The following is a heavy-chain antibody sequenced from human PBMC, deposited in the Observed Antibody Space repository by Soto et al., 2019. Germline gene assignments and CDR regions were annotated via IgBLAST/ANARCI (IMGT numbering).Heavy chain of an antibody. V-gene: IGHV3-23*01. CDR2: ISGSGDST. D-gene: IGHD3-10*01. CDR3: AKALYGGFTY. Sequence: EVRLSESGGGLVQPGGSLRLSCAASGFTFSVYAMSWVRQAPGKGLEWVSGISGSGDSTHYADSVKGRFTVSRDNSKSMLYLQTNSLRAEDTAIYYCAKALYGGFTYWGQGTLVTVSS. J-gene: IGHJ4*02. CDR1: GFTFSVYA.